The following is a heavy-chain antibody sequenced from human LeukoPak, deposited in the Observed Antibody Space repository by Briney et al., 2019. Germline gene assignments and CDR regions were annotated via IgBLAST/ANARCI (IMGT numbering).Heavy chain of an antibody. CDR1: GYTFTGYY. Sequence: ASVKVSCKASGYTFTGYYMHWVRQAPGQGLEWMGWINPNSGGTNYAQKFQGRVTMTRDTSISTAYTELSRLRSDDTAVYYCARDMTSRAWYSGSSPEDYWGQGTLVTVSS. J-gene: IGHJ4*02. D-gene: IGHD1-26*01. V-gene: IGHV1-2*02. CDR2: INPNSGGT. CDR3: ARDMTSRAWYSGSSPEDY.